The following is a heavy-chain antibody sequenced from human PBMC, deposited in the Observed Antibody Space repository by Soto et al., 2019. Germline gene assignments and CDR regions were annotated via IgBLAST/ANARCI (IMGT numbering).Heavy chain of an antibody. D-gene: IGHD2-2*01. J-gene: IGHJ6*02. CDR1: GGSISSSNW. CDR3: AREPVCSSTSCYLRRYYYYGMDV. V-gene: IGHV4-4*02. CDR2: IYHSGSI. Sequence: QVQLQESGPGLVKPSGTLSLTCAVSGGSISSSNWWSWVRQPPGKGLECIGEIYHSGSINYNPSLKSRVTISVDKSKSQFSLKLSSVTAADTAVYYCAREPVCSSTSCYLRRYYYYGMDVWGQGTTVTVSS.